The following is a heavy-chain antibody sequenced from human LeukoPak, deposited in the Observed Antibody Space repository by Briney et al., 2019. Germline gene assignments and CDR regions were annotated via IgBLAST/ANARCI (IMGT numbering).Heavy chain of an antibody. D-gene: IGHD3-3*01. CDR3: ARGGFGVVILVDV. CDR1: GFTFSNAW. J-gene: IGHJ6*04. Sequence: GGSLRLSCAASGFTFSNAWMSWVRQAPGKGLEWVSYISHSGNTIKYADSVRGQFTISRDNAKKSLYLQMNSLRAEDTVLYHCARGGFGVVILVDVWGKGTTVTVSS. V-gene: IGHV3-11*01. CDR2: ISHSGNTI.